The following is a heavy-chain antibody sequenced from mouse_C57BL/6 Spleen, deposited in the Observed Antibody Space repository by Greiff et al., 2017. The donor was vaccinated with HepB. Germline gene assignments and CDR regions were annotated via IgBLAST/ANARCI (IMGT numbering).Heavy chain of an antibody. CDR3: ARYRWEVFDY. CDR2: IRNKANGYTT. D-gene: IGHD1-1*02. CDR1: GFTFTDYY. J-gene: IGHJ2*01. Sequence: DVHLVESGGGLVQPGGSLSLSCAASGFTFTDYYMSWVRQPPGKALEWLGFIRNKANGYTTEYSASVKGRFTISRDNSQSILYLQMNALRAEDSATYYCARYRWEVFDYWGQGTTLTVSS. V-gene: IGHV7-3*01.